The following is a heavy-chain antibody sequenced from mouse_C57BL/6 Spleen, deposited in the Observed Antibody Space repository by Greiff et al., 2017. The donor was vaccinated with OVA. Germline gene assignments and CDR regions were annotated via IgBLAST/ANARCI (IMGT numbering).Heavy chain of an antibody. Sequence: QVQLQQPGAELVRPGSSVKLSCKASGYTFTSYWMDWVKQRPGQGLEWIGNIYPSDSETHYNQKFKDKATLTVDKSSSTAYMQLSSLTSEDSAVYYCDYYSNYDWYFDVWGTGTTVTVSS. CDR2: IYPSDSET. V-gene: IGHV1-61*01. J-gene: IGHJ1*03. CDR3: DYYSNYDWYFDV. D-gene: IGHD2-5*01. CDR1: GYTFTSYW.